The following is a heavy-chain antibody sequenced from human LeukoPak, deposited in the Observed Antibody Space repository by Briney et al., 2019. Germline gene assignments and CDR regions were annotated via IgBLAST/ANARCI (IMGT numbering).Heavy chain of an antibody. D-gene: IGHD3-10*01. CDR1: GFSISNDW. CDR2: AKSRSAGETT. CDR3: TLIQGWGSGSYYRDF. J-gene: IGHJ4*02. V-gene: IGHV3-15*01. Sequence: GSLRLSCAASGFSISNDWMSWVRQAPGKGLEWVARAKSRSAGETTDYAAPVKGRFTISRDDSKNTLYLQMNSLKTEDTAVYYCTLIQGWGSGSYYRDFWGQGTLVTVSS.